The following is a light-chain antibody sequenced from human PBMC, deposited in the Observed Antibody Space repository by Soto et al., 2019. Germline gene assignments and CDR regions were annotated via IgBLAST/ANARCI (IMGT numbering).Light chain of an antibody. J-gene: IGKJ5*01. CDR2: GAS. CDR1: QSVSSNF. CDR3: QQYDSSPRT. Sequence: ENVLTQSPGTLSFSPGERATLSCRASQSVSSNFLAWYQQKPGQAPRLLIYGASNRATGIPDRFSGSGSGTDFTLTISRLEPEDFAVYYCQQYDSSPRTFGQGTRLEI. V-gene: IGKV3-20*01.